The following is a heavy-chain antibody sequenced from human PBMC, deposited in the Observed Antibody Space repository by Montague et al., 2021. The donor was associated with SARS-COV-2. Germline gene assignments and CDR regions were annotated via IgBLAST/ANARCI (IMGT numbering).Heavy chain of an antibody. CDR3: ARHTSAWYDYFED. V-gene: IGHV4-4*02. Sequence: SETLSLTCAVSGDSISSSYWWNWVRQSPGKGLEWIGEIFHSGTTNYNPSLKSRITISVDKSRNQFSLKLSSVTAADTAIHYCARHTSAWYDYFEDWGQGTLVTVSS. CDR2: IFHSGTT. CDR1: GDSISSSYW. D-gene: IGHD6-19*01. J-gene: IGHJ4*02.